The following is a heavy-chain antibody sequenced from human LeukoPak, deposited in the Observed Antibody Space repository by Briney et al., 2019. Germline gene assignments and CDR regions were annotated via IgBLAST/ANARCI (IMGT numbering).Heavy chain of an antibody. Sequence: GGSLRLSCAASGFTFSSYGMHWVRQAPGKGLEWVAFIRYDGSTKYYADSVKGRFTISRDNSKNSLYLQMNSLRAEDTAVYYCAELGITMIGGVWGKGTTVTISP. CDR2: IRYDGSTK. D-gene: IGHD3-10*02. CDR3: AELGITMIGGV. V-gene: IGHV3-30*02. CDR1: GFTFSSYG. J-gene: IGHJ6*04.